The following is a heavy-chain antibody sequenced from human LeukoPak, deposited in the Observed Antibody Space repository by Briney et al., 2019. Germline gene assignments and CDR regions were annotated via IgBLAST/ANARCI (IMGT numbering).Heavy chain of an antibody. CDR2: IYYSGST. J-gene: IGHJ4*02. V-gene: IGHV4-39*01. Sequence: SETLSPTCTVSGGSISRSSYYWGWIRQPPGKGLEWIGSIYYSGSTYYNPSLKSRVTISVDTSKNQFSLKVTSVTAADTAMYYCARHEVSTVTKGGYYFNYWGQGSLVTVSS. CDR3: ARHEVSTVTKGGYYFNY. CDR1: GGSISRSSYY. D-gene: IGHD4-17*01.